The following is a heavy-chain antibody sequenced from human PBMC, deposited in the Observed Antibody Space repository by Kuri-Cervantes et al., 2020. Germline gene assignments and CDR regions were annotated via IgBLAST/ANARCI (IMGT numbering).Heavy chain of an antibody. CDR2: IYHSGST. D-gene: IGHD2-21*02. V-gene: IGHV4-38-2*02. CDR1: GYSISSGYY. Sequence: SETLSLTCTVSGYSISSGYYWGWIRQPPGKGLEWIGSIYHSGSTYYNPSLKSRVTISVDKSKNQFSLKLSSVTAADTAVYYCARTFVVVTAMGAGINYFVYWGQGTLVTVSS. J-gene: IGHJ4*02. CDR3: ARTFVVVTAMGAGINYFVY.